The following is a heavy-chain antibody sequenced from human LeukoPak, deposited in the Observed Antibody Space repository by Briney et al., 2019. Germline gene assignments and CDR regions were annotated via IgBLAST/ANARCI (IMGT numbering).Heavy chain of an antibody. CDR2: ISGSGDNT. J-gene: IGHJ3*02. D-gene: IGHD5-18*01. Sequence: GGSLRLSCVVSGFTFSSYAMSWVRQAPGKGLEWVSGISGSGDNTYYADSVKGRFTISRDNSKNTLYVQMNSLGTEDTAAYYCAKAVQLWLSLDAFDIWGQGTMVTVSS. CDR1: GFTFSSYA. V-gene: IGHV3-23*01. CDR3: AKAVQLWLSLDAFDI.